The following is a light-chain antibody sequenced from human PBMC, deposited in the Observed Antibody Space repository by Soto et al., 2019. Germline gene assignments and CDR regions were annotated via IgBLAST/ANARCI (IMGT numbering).Light chain of an antibody. CDR2: DNN. J-gene: IGLJ3*02. CDR3: GTWDSSLSVRV. V-gene: IGLV1-51*01. Sequence: QSVLTQPPSVSAAPGQKVTISCSGSSSNIGNNYVSWYQQLPGTAPKLLIYDNNKRPSGIPDRFSGSKSGTSATLGITGLQTGDEADYYCGTWDSSLSVRVFGGGTKVTV. CDR1: SSNIGNNY.